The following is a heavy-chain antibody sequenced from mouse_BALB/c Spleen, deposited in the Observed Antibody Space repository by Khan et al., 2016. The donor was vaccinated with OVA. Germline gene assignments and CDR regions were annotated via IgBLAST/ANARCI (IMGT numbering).Heavy chain of an antibody. J-gene: IGHJ3*01. CDR3: ARGNFHGSNSWFAY. Sequence: QIQLVQSGPELKKPGETVKISCEPSGYTFTNYEMNWVKQAPGKGLKWMGWINNKPGEPTYAEEFKGRFVFSLETSASTVYLQINHLKNEDTATYFWARGNFHGSNSWFAYWGQGTLVTVSA. CDR1: GYTFTNYE. V-gene: IGHV9-3*02. CDR2: INNKPGEP. D-gene: IGHD2-5*01.